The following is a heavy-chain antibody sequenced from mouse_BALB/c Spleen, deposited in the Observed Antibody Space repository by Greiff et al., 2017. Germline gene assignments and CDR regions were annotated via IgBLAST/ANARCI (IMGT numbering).Heavy chain of an antibody. J-gene: IGHJ2*01. D-gene: IGHD1-2*01. CDR2: ISGGGST. CDR1: GFTFSSYG. Sequence: EVQRVESGGDLVKPGGSLKLSCAASGFTFSSYGMSWVRQTPDKRLEWVATISGGGSTYYPDSVKGRFTISRDNARNILYLQMSSLRSEDTAMYYCARERGYTSFDYWGQGTTLTVSS. CDR3: ARERGYTSFDY. V-gene: IGHV5-6-5*01.